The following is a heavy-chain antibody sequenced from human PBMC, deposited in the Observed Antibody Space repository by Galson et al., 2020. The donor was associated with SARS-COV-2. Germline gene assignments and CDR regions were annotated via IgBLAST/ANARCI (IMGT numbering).Heavy chain of an antibody. CDR1: GFSFNNAW. J-gene: IGHJ4*02. V-gene: IGHV3-15*01. CDR2: IKTNTDGGTT. D-gene: IGHD1-26*01. Sequence: GESLKISCAASGFSFNNAWMSWVRQAPGKGLEWVGRIKTNTDGGTTDYAAPVKGRFTISRDDSKNTLYLQMNSLKTEDTGVYYCTTFEEWELLYYFDYWGQGTLVTVSS. CDR3: TTFEEWELLYYFDY.